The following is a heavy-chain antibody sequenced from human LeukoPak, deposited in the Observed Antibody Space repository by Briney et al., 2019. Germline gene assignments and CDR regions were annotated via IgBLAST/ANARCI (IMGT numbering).Heavy chain of an antibody. CDR1: GGSISSYY. CDR3: AREDSSSWYVRYFDY. J-gene: IGHJ4*02. V-gene: IGHV4-59*01. CDR2: IYYSGST. D-gene: IGHD6-13*01. Sequence: PSETLSLTCTVSGGSISSYYWSWIRQPPGKGLEWIGYIYYSGSTNYNPSLKSRVTISVDTSKNQFSLELSSVTAADTAVYYCAREDSSSWYVRYFDYWGQGTLVTVSS.